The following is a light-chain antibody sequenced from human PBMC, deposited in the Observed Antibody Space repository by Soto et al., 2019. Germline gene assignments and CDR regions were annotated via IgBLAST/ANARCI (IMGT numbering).Light chain of an antibody. V-gene: IGKV3-20*01. J-gene: IGKJ5*01. CDR3: QQYGRSPIT. CDR1: LRVSSSY. Sequence: IEWTTSASTLSLSTKTRAALXCRVSLRVSSSYLAWYQQKPGQAPRLLIYGASSRATGIPDRFSGSGSGTDFTLTISRLQPEDFAVYYCQQYGRSPITVGQGTRLDI. CDR2: GAS.